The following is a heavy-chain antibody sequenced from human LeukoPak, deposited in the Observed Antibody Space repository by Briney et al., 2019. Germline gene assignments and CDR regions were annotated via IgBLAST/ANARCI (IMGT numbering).Heavy chain of an antibody. J-gene: IGHJ4*02. CDR2: IIPLFDTA. V-gene: IGHV1-69*13. D-gene: IGHD3-22*01. Sequence: ASVKVSCKASGGTFSNYAISWVRQAPGQGLEWMGGIIPLFDTADYAQKFQGRLTITADESTSTAYMELSSLRPEDTAVYYCARDIDSSGYYYVSPWGQGTLVTVSS. CDR3: ARDIDSSGYYYVSP. CDR1: GGTFSNYA.